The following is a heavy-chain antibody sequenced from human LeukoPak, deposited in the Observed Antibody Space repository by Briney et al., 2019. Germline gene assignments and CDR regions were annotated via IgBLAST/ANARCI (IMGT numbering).Heavy chain of an antibody. Sequence: ASVKVSCKASGYTFTSYGISWVRQAPGQGLEWMGWISAYNGNTNYAQKLQGRVTMTTDTSTSTAYMELRSLRSDDTAVYYCARDFVGYCSSTSCYYAFDIWGQGTMVTVSS. CDR2: ISAYNGNT. D-gene: IGHD2-2*01. J-gene: IGHJ3*02. CDR1: GYTFTSYG. V-gene: IGHV1-18*01. CDR3: ARDFVGYCSSTSCYYAFDI.